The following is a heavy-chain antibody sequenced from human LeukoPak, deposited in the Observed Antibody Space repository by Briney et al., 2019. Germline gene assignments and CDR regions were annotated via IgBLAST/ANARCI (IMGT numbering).Heavy chain of an antibody. J-gene: IGHJ4*02. V-gene: IGHV4-34*01. CDR2: INHSGST. Sequence: PSETLSLTCAVYGGSFSGYYWSWIRQPPGKGLEWIGGINHSGSTNYNPSLKSRVTISVDTSKNQFSLKLSSVTAADTAVYYCARQLGYCSSTSCHKEIDYWGQGTLVTVSS. CDR3: ARQLGYCSSTSCHKEIDY. CDR1: GGSFSGYY. D-gene: IGHD2-2*01.